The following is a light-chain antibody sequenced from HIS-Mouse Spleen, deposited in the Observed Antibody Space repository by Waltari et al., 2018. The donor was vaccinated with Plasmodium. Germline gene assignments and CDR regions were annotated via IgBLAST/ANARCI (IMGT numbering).Light chain of an antibody. CDR1: YLLKKY. Sequence: SYALTQPTPASVSPGPTPRSTCCRDYLLKKYAYWYQQKSGQATLLVIYEDSKRPSGIPERFSGSSSGTMATLTISGAQVEDEADYYCYSTDSSGNHRVFGGGTKLTVL. J-gene: IGLJ3*02. V-gene: IGLV3-10*01. CDR3: YSTDSSGNHRV. CDR2: EDS.